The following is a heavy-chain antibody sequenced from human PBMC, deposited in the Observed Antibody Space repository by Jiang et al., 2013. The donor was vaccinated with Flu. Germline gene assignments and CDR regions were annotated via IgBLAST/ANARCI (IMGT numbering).Heavy chain of an antibody. CDR3: TSRGSGSYYVDY. V-gene: IGHV3-73*01. Sequence: VQLVESGGGLVQPGGSLKLSCAASGFTFSGSAMHWVRQASGKGLEWVGRIRSKANSYATAYAASVKGRFTISRDDSKNTACLQMNSLKTEDTAVYYCTSRGSGSYYVDYWGQGTLVTVSS. CDR2: IRSKANSYAT. CDR1: GFTFSGSA. D-gene: IGHD3-10*01. J-gene: IGHJ4*02.